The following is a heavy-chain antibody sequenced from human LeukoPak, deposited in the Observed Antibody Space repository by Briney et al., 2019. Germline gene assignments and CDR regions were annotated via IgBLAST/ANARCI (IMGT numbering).Heavy chain of an antibody. CDR2: IYYGGST. CDR3: ARGRRDGYNYYFDY. Sequence: SETLSLTCTVSGGSISSYYWSWIRQPPGKGLEWIGYIYYGGSTNYNPSLKSRVTISVDTSKNQFSLKLSSVTAADTAVYYCARGRRDGYNYYFDYWGQGTLVTVSS. CDR1: GGSISSYY. D-gene: IGHD5-24*01. V-gene: IGHV4-59*01. J-gene: IGHJ4*02.